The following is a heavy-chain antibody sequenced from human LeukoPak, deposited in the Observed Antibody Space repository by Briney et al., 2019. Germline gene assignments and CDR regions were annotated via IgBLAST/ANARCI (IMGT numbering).Heavy chain of an antibody. CDR2: IIPIFGTA. V-gene: IGHV1-69*13. Sequence: ASVKVSCKASGGTFSSYAISWVRQAPGQGLEWMGGIIPIFGTANYAQKFQGRVTITADESTSTAYMELSSLRSEDTAVYYCARSAMVRGVIYLFDPWGQGTLVTVSS. CDR3: ARSAMVRGVIYLFDP. J-gene: IGHJ5*02. D-gene: IGHD3-10*01. CDR1: GGTFSSYA.